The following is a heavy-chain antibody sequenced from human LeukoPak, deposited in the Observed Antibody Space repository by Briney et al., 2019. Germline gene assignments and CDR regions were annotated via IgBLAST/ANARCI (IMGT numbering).Heavy chain of an antibody. CDR1: GFTVSNTY. J-gene: IGHJ3*02. CDR2: IYTFGTT. D-gene: IGHD7-27*01. Sequence: PGGSLRLSCAASGFTVSNTYMSWVRQPPGNGLEWVSLIYTFGTTYYADSVEGLFTIFRDNSKNTLYLQMNSLRAEDTAVYYCAKEEGSLGAFDIWGQGTMVTVSS. V-gene: IGHV3-53*01. CDR3: AKEEGSLGAFDI.